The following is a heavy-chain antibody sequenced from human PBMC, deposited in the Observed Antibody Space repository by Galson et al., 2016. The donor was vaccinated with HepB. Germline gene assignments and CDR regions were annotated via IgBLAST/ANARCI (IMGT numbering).Heavy chain of an antibody. CDR2: INHSGST. V-gene: IGHV4-34*01. J-gene: IGHJ6*03. CDR3: ARRFSNYVGETWYHHHYYYYMDV. D-gene: IGHD4-11*01. CDR1: GGSFSGYY. Sequence: SETLSLTCAVYGGSFSGYYWSWIRQPPGKGLEWIGEINHSGSTNYNPSLKSRVPTSVDTSKNQFSLKLSSVTAADTAVYYCARRFSNYVGETWYHHHYYYYMDVGGKGTTVTVSS.